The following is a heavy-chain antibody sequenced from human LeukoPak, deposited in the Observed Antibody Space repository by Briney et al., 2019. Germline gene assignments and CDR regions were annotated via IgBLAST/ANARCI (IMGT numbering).Heavy chain of an antibody. CDR1: GFIFNNYA. CDR3: AKRSTGSYD. J-gene: IGHJ4*02. V-gene: IGHV3-30*02. Sequence: GGSLRLSCAASGFIFNNYAMHWVRQAPGKGLEWVSFIRYDGINKYYADSVKGRFTISRDNSQNTLFLQMNSLTTEDTAVYYCAKRSTGSYDWGQGTLVTVSS. CDR2: IRYDGINK. D-gene: IGHD1-26*01.